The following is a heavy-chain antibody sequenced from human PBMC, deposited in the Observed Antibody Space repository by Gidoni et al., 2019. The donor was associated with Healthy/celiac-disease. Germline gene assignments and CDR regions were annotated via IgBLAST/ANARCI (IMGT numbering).Heavy chain of an antibody. V-gene: IGHV3-11*06. D-gene: IGHD2-21*02. Sequence: QVQLVESGGGLVKPGGSLRLSCAASGFTFSDYYMSWIRQAPGKGLEWVSYISSSSSYTNYADSVKGRFTISRDNAKNSLYLQMNSLRAEDTAVYYCAATYCGGDCYGPIWGQGTMVTVSS. CDR3: AATYCGGDCYGPI. CDR2: ISSSSSYT. CDR1: GFTFSDYY. J-gene: IGHJ3*02.